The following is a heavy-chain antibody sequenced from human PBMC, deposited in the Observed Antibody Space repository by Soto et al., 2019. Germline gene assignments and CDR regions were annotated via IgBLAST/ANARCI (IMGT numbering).Heavy chain of an antibody. V-gene: IGHV1-69*13. CDR2: IIPIFGTA. Sequence: GASVKVSCKASGGTFSSYAISWVRQAPGQGLEWMGGIIPIFGTANYAQKFQGRVTITADESTSTAYMELSSLRSEDTAVYYCARSCISTSCPGYYYYGMDVWGQGTTVTVSS. D-gene: IGHD2-2*01. J-gene: IGHJ6*02. CDR1: GGTFSSYA. CDR3: ARSCISTSCPGYYYYGMDV.